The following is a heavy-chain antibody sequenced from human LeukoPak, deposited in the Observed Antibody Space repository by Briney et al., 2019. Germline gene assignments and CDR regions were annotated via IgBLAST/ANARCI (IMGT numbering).Heavy chain of an antibody. V-gene: IGHV4-59*01. CDR1: GGSISSYY. D-gene: IGHD2-15*01. CDR2: ISYSGSS. J-gene: IGHJ4*02. Sequence: PSETLSLTCTVSGGSISSYYWSWIRQPPGKGLEWIGYISYSGSSNYNPSLKSRVTISVDTSKNQFSLKLSAVTAADTAVYYCARYIGGVTASHFYFDYWGQGTLVTVSS. CDR3: ARYIGGVTASHFYFDY.